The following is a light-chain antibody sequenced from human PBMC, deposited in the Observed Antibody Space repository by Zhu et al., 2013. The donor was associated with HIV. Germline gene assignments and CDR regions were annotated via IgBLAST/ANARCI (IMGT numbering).Light chain of an antibody. CDR2: AVS. CDR3: QQFGSSPLVS. V-gene: IGKV3-20*01. J-gene: IGKJ4*01. Sequence: EIVLTQSPGTLSLSPGERATLSCRASQSVSSSYLAWYQQKPGQAPRLLIYAVSTRATGVPDRFIGSGSGTDFTLTISRLEPTDFAVYFCQQFGSSPLVSFGGGTKVQI. CDR1: QSVSSSY.